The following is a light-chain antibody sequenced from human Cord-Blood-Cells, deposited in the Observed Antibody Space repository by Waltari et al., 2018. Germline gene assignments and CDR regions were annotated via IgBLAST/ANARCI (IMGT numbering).Light chain of an antibody. CDR2: DVS. J-gene: IGLJ1*01. V-gene: IGLV2-11*01. Sequence: QSALTQPRSVSGSPGQSVTISCTGTSRDVGGYNSVSWYQQHPGKAPKLMIYDVSKRPSGVPDRCSGSKSGNTASLTISGLQAEDEADYYCCSYAGSYTFVFGTGTKVTVL. CDR3: CSYAGSYTFV. CDR1: SRDVGGYNS.